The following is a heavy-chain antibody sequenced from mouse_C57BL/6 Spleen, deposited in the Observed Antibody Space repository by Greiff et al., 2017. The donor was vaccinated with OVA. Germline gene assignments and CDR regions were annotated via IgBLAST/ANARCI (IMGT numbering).Heavy chain of an antibody. CDR2: ISSGSSTI. Sequence: EVMLVESGGGLVKPGGSLKLSCAASGFTFSDYGMHWVRQAPEKGLEWVAYISSGSSTIYYADTVKGRFTVSRGNAKNTLFLQMTSLRSEDTAMYYGARSYGGDYGGAMDYWGQGTSVTVSS. CDR3: ARSYGGDYGGAMDY. D-gene: IGHD2-3*01. CDR1: GFTFSDYG. J-gene: IGHJ4*01. V-gene: IGHV5-17*01.